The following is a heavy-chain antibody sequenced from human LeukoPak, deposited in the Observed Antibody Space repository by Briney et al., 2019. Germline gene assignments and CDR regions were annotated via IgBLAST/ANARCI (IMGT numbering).Heavy chain of an antibody. V-gene: IGHV3-66*01. CDR3: ARDGYYDSSGYRKHDGFDI. D-gene: IGHD3-22*01. Sequence: GGSPRLSCAASGFTVSTNYMSWVRQAPGKGLEWVSLIYSGGITQYADSVKGRFTTSRDNSKNTLYLQMTSLRAEDTAVYHCARDGYYDSSGYRKHDGFDIWGQGTLVTVSS. J-gene: IGHJ3*02. CDR2: IYSGGIT. CDR1: GFTVSTNY.